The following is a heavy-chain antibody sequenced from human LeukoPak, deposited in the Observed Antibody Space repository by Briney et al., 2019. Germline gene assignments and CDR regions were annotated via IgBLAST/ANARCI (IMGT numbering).Heavy chain of an antibody. D-gene: IGHD2-2*01. J-gene: IGHJ5*02. CDR2: INHSGST. V-gene: IGHV4-34*01. CDR1: GGSFSGYY. CDR3: ARYCSSTSCYGIDP. Sequence: SETLSLTCAVYGGSFSGYYWSWIRQPPGKGLEWIGEINHSGSTNYIPSLKSRVTISVDTSKNQFSLKLSSVTAADTAVYYCARYCSSTSCYGIDPWGQGTLVTVSS.